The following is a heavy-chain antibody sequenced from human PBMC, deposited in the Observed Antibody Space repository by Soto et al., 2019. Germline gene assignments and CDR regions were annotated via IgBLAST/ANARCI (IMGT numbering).Heavy chain of an antibody. CDR1: GGTFSSYA. CDR2: MIPIFGTA. Sequence: QVQLVQSGAEVKKPGSSVKVSCKASGGTFSSYAISWLRQAPGQGLEWMGGMIPIFGTANYAQKFQGRVTITADESTSTAYMELSSLRSEDTAVYYCAREGYCSGGSCYRGYGMDVWGQGTTVTVSS. J-gene: IGHJ6*02. V-gene: IGHV1-69*01. D-gene: IGHD2-15*01. CDR3: AREGYCSGGSCYRGYGMDV.